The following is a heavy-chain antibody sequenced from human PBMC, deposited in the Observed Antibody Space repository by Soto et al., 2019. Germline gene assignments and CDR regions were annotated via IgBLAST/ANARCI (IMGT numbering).Heavy chain of an antibody. D-gene: IGHD1-1*01. V-gene: IGHV3-33*01. CDR1: GFTFSSYG. CDR2: IWYDGSNK. J-gene: IGHJ4*02. Sequence: QVQLVESGGGVVQPGRSLRLSCAASGFTFSSYGMHWVRQAPGKGLEWVAGIWYDGSNKYYADSVKGRFTISRDNSKNTLYLQMNSLRAEDTAVYYCARGAPRNTDFAYWGQGTLVTVSS. CDR3: ARGAPRNTDFAY.